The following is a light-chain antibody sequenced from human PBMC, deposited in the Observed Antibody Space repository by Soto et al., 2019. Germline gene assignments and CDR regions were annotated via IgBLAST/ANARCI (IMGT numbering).Light chain of an antibody. V-gene: IGKV3-20*01. CDR3: QHYVYPQWT. CDR1: QTGSNSY. CDR2: GVS. Sequence: EIVLTQSPGTLSLSPGERATLSFRASQTGSNSYLAWYQQKSGQAPRLLIYGVSTRATGTPDRFSGSGSGTEFTLTIRRLEPEDFAVYFCQHYVYPQWTFGPGTKVDNK. J-gene: IGKJ1*01.